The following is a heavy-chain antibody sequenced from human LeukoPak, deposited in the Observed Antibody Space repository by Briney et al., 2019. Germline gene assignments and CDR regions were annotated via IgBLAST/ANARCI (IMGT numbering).Heavy chain of an antibody. V-gene: IGHV3-23*01. Sequence: PGGSLRLSCAASGFTFTSYAMSWVRQAPGKGLEWGSAISVSGSGGSTYYADSVKGRFTISRDNSKNTLYLQMNSLRAEDTAVYYCAKPREINYYDSSGYFDYWGQGTLVTVSS. CDR1: GFTFTSYA. CDR3: AKPREINYYDSSGYFDY. CDR2: ISVSGSGGST. J-gene: IGHJ4*02. D-gene: IGHD3-22*01.